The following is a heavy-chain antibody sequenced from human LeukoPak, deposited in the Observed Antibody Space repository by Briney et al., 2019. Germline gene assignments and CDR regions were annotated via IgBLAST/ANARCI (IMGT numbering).Heavy chain of an antibody. D-gene: IGHD3-22*01. V-gene: IGHV3-21*01. CDR1: GFTFSSYT. CDR2: ISESSVYI. J-gene: IGHJ4*02. Sequence: PGGSLRLSCAGSGFTFSSYTMNWVRHAPGKGLEWVSSISESSVYINYADSVKGRFTISRDNAKYSLYLQMTSLRAGDTAVYYCARSYYDSSGYPHSDLDYWGQGTLVTVSS. CDR3: ARSYYDSSGYPHSDLDY.